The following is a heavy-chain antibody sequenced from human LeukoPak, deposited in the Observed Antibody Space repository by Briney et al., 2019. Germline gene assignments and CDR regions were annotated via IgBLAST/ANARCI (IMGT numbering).Heavy chain of an antibody. Sequence: SETLSLTCTVSGGSISGYYWSWIRQPPGKGLEWIGEINHSGSTNYNPSLKSRVTISVDTSKNQFSLILSSMTAADTAVYYCARSIRTFGGVTAGIDYWGQGTLVTVSS. J-gene: IGHJ4*02. V-gene: IGHV4-34*01. CDR2: INHSGST. CDR1: GGSISGYY. D-gene: IGHD3-16*01. CDR3: ARSIRTFGGVTAGIDY.